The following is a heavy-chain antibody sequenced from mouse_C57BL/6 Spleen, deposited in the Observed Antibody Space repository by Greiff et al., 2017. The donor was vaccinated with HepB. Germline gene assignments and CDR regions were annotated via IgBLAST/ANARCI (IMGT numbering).Heavy chain of an antibody. CDR1: GYAFSSSW. CDR2: IYPGDGDT. V-gene: IGHV1-82*01. J-gene: IGHJ1*03. CDR3: ARYDLGGYFDV. Sequence: QVQLQQSGPELVKPGASVKISCKASGYAFSSSWMNWVKQRPGKGLEWIGRIYPGDGDTNYNGKFKGKATLTADKSSSTAYMQLSSLTSEDSAVYFCARYDLGGYFDVWGTGTTVTVSS. D-gene: IGHD2-3*01.